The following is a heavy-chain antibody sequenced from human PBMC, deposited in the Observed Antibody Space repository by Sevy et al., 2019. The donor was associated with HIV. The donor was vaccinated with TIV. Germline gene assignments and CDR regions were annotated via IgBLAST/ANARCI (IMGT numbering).Heavy chain of an antibody. CDR1: GGSINSFY. D-gene: IGHD3-10*01. J-gene: IGHJ4*02. Sequence: SETLSLTCTVSGGSINSFYWSWIRQTPGKGLEWIGYIYHSGTTKHNASLKSRIAISIDTSNNQFSLRVRPVTAADTAVDFCARGGAGFGAGSDAPFDVWGQGALVTVSS. CDR2: IYHSGTT. CDR3: ARGGAGFGAGSDAPFDV. V-gene: IGHV4-59*12.